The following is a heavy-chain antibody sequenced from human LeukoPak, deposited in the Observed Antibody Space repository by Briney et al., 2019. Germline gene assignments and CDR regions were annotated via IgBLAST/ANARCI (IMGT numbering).Heavy chain of an antibody. D-gene: IGHD3-16*01. CDR2: ISSSGSTI. Sequence: GGSLRLSCAASGFTFSSYAMHWVRQAPGKGLEWVSYISSSGSTIYYADSVKGRFTISRDNAKNSLYLQMNSLRAEDTAVYYCARGRGTSVYFDFWGQGTLVTVSS. J-gene: IGHJ4*02. CDR1: GFTFSSYA. V-gene: IGHV3-48*03. CDR3: ARGRGTSVYFDF.